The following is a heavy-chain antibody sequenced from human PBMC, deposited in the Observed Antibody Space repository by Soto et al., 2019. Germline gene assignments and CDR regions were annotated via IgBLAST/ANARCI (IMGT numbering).Heavy chain of an antibody. V-gene: IGHV3-23*01. CDR3: AKQRAGFGSGSDTYYFDN. CDR1: GVTFSTYA. J-gene: IGHJ4*02. CDR2: ISGSGGST. Sequence: EVQLLESGGGLVQSGGSLRLSCIASGVTFSTYAMSWVRQARGKGLEWVSAISGSGGSTYYADSVKGRFTISRDNSKNMLYLQMNSLRAEDTAVYYCAKQRAGFGSGSDTYYFDNWGQGTLVTVSS. D-gene: IGHD3-10*01.